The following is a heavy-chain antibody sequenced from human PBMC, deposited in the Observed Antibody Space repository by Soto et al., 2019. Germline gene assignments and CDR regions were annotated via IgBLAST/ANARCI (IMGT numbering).Heavy chain of an antibody. CDR2: IISGGGST. J-gene: IGHJ3*02. CDR1: GFTFSSYA. V-gene: IGHV3-23*01. CDR3: AKDMRRWSPRYGDNAFDI. D-gene: IGHD2-21*01. Sequence: GGSLRLSCAASGFTFSSYAMNWVRQAPGKGLEWVSSIISGGGSTNYADSVKGRFTISRDNSKNTLYLQMNSLRAEDTAVYYCAKDMRRWSPRYGDNAFDIWGQGTMVTVSS.